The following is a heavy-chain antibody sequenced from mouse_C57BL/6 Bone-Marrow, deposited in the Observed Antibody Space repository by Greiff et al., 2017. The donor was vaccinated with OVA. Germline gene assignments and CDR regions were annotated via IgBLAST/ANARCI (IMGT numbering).Heavy chain of an antibody. V-gene: IGHV1-26*01. CDR3: AIDV. Sequence: VQLQQSGPELVKPGASVKISCKASGYTFTDYYMNWVKQSHGKSLEWIGDINPNYGGTSYNQKFKGKATLTVDKSSSTAYMELRSLTSEDSAVYYCAIDVWGTGTTVTVSS. CDR1: GYTFTDYY. J-gene: IGHJ1*03. CDR2: INPNYGGT.